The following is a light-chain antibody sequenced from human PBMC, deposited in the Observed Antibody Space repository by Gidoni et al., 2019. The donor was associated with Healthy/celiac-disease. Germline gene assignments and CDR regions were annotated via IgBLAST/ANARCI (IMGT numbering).Light chain of an antibody. CDR3: SSYTSSSTLRGV. Sequence: QSALTQPASVSGSPGQSITISCTGTSSDVGGYNYVSWYQQQPGKAPKLMIYDVSNRPSGVSNRFSGSKSGNTASLTISGLQAEDEADYYCSSYTSSSTLRGVFGGGTKLTVL. CDR1: SSDVGGYNY. CDR2: DVS. J-gene: IGLJ3*02. V-gene: IGLV2-14*03.